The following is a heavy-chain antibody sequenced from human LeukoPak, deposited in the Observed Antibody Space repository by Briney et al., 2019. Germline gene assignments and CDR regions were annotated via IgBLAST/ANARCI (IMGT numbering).Heavy chain of an antibody. CDR1: GYTFTSYD. Sequence: ASVKVSCKASGYTFTSYDINWVRQATGQGLEWMGWMNPNSGNTGYAQKFQGRVTIIRNTSISTAYMELSSLRSEDTAVYYCARSQPSGSYGWFDPWGQGTLVTVSS. CDR2: MNPNSGNT. V-gene: IGHV1-8*03. J-gene: IGHJ5*02. CDR3: ARSQPSGSYGWFDP. D-gene: IGHD1-26*01.